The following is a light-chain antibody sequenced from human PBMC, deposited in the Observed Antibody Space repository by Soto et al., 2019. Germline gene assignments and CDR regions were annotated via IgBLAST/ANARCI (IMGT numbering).Light chain of an antibody. V-gene: IGKV4-1*01. CDR3: QQYCSSPWT. Sequence: DIVMTQSPDSLAVSLGERATINCKSSQSVLYSSSNKNYLAWYQQKPEQAPKLLIYWASTRESGVPDRFSGSGSGTDFTLTISSLQAEDVAVYYCQQYCSSPWTFGQGTKVEIK. CDR1: QSVLYSSSNKNY. J-gene: IGKJ1*01. CDR2: WAS.